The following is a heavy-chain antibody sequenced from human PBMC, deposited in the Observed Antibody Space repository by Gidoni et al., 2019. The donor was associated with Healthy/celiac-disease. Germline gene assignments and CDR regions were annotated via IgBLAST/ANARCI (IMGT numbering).Heavy chain of an antibody. CDR3: AREVGDYVWGSYRMFDY. CDR2: IFYSGST. J-gene: IGHJ4*02. V-gene: IGHV4-59*01. Sequence: QVQLQESGPGLVKPSETLSLTCPLSGGSISSYYWSWIRQPPGKGLEWIGYIFYSGSTNYNPSLKSRVTISVDTSKNQFSLKLSSVTAADTAVYYCAREVGDYVWGSYRMFDYWGQGTLVTVSS. D-gene: IGHD3-16*02. CDR1: GGSISSYY.